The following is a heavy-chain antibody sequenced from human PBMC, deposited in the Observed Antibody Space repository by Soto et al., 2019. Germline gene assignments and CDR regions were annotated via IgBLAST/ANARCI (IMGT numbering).Heavy chain of an antibody. J-gene: IGHJ3*02. CDR2: NYQRSKGYN. CDR1: GGSVSSNSAA. CDR3: ARTPTEYSSSSLAAFDI. D-gene: IGHD6-6*01. Sequence: SQTISLTCAISGGSVSSNSAAWNCIRQSPSRGLHWLGRNYQRSKGYNDYSVSVKSRITVNPDTSKNQFSLQLNSVTPEDTAVYYCARTPTEYSSSSLAAFDIWGQGTMVTVSS. V-gene: IGHV6-1*01.